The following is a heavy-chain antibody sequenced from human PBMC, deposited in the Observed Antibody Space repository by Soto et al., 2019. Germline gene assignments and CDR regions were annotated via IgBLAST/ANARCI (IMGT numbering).Heavy chain of an antibody. J-gene: IGHJ5*02. Sequence: QLLLQESGSGLVEPSQTLSLTCAVSGGSVTSGTNSWGWIRQPPGKTLEWIGYTYHNGGTYYNPSLQSRVTLSVDGSKNQFSLKLTSVTAADTAVYFCARGDGYGNYVWFAPWGQGTLVTVSS. CDR2: TYHNGGT. V-gene: IGHV4-30-2*01. CDR1: GGSVTSGTNS. CDR3: ARGDGYGNYVWFAP. D-gene: IGHD5-12*01.